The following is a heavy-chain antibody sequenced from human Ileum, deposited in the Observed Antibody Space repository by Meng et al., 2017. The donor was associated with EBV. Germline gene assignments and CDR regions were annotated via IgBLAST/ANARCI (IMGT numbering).Heavy chain of an antibody. V-gene: IGHV3-23*04. CDR3: VKVNYWDLNEYSTFDS. D-gene: IGHD2-8*01. Sequence: EVQLVESVGGLVQPGGSLRHYCAASGFDFVSYAITWVRQAPGKGLEWITTISDTSERIYYADSVMGRFTVSRDNSKNTLSMQMDSLRADDTAIYYCVKVNYWDLNEYSTFDSWGQGTLVTVSS. CDR2: ISDTSERI. CDR1: GFDFVSYA. J-gene: IGHJ4*02.